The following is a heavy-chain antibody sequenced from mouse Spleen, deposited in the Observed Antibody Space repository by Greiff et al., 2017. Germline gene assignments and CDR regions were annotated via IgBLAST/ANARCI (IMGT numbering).Heavy chain of an antibody. J-gene: IGHJ4*01. CDR2: ISSGGSYT. CDR1: GFTFSSYA. Sequence: DVQLVESGGGLVKPGGSLKLSCAASGFTFSSYAMSWVRQTPEKRLEWVATISSGGSYTYYPDSVKGRFTISRDNAKNTLYLQMSSLRSEDTAMYYCARLYGNPPYAMDYWGQGTSVTVSS. D-gene: IGHD2-10*02. CDR3: ARLYGNPPYAMDY. V-gene: IGHV5-9-3*01.